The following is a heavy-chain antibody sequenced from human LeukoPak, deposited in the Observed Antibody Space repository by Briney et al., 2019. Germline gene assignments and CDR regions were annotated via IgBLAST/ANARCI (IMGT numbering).Heavy chain of an antibody. J-gene: IGHJ2*01. Sequence: GGSLRLSCAASGFTVSSNYMSWVRQAPGKGLEWISYISDSGSKIYYADSVKGRFTISRDNAKNSLYLQMNSLRAEDTAVYSCARDSLMETIFDLWGRGTLVTVSS. V-gene: IGHV3-11*04. D-gene: IGHD1-1*01. CDR2: ISDSGSKI. CDR3: ARDSLMETIFDL. CDR1: GFTVSSNY.